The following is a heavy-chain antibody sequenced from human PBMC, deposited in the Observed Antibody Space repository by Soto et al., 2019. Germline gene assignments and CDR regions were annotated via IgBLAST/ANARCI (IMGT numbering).Heavy chain of an antibody. J-gene: IGHJ4*02. D-gene: IGHD3-22*01. Sequence: QVQLQESGPGLVKPSETLSLTCTVSGGPVTSAYWHWIRQPPGKGLEWIGHIYYSDSPSYNPHLKSRVTISVDTFNDHFSLRLTSVTAADTAVYYCARDVPYDASGIWGQGTLVTVS. CDR1: GGPVTSAY. V-gene: IGHV4-59*02. CDR3: ARDVPYDASGI. CDR2: IYYSDSP.